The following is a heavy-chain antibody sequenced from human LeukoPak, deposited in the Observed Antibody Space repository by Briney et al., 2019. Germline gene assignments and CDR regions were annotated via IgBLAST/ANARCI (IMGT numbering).Heavy chain of an antibody. CDR1: GASITSRGYY. Sequence: PSQTLSLTCTVSGASITSRGYYWSWIRQHPGKGLEWIGYIYYSGTTYYNPSLKSRVTISVDTSKNQFSLKLSSVTAADTAVYYCARDLGADWGQGTLVTVSS. CDR2: IYYSGTT. CDR3: ARDLGAD. V-gene: IGHV4-31*03. D-gene: IGHD1-26*01. J-gene: IGHJ4*02.